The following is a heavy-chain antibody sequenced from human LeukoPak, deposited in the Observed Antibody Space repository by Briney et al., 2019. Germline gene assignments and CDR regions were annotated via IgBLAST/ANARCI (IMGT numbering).Heavy chain of an antibody. J-gene: IGHJ4*02. CDR3: TTWFVIPFDY. Sequence: GGSLKLSCAASGFTFSGSAMHWVRQASGKGLEWVGRIRSKANSYAAAYAASVKGRFTISRDDSENTAYLQMNSLKTEDTAVYYCTTWFVIPFDYWGQGTLVTVSS. D-gene: IGHD3-10*01. CDR2: IRSKANSYAA. CDR1: GFTFSGSA. V-gene: IGHV3-73*01.